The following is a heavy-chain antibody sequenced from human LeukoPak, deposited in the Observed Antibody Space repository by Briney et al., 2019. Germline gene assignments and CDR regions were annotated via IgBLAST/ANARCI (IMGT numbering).Heavy chain of an antibody. CDR1: GFTFSSNG. D-gene: IGHD5-18*01. Sequence: GGSLRLSCAASGFTFSSNGMSWVRQAPGKGLEWVANIKQDGSEKYYVDSVKGRFTISRDNAKNSLYLQMNSLRAEDTAVYYCARDRETAMADWGQGTLVTVSS. V-gene: IGHV3-7*04. J-gene: IGHJ4*02. CDR2: IKQDGSEK. CDR3: ARDRETAMAD.